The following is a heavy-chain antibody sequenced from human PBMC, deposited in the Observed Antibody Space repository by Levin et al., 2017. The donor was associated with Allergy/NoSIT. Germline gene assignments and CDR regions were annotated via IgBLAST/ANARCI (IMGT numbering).Heavy chain of an antibody. CDR3: AKFNTGYYYFYYMDV. CDR2: IVNSGGST. D-gene: IGHD1-14*01. Sequence: LSLTCAASGFIFSSYAMSWVRQAPGKGLEWVSAIVNSGGSTYYADSVKGRFTISRDNSKNTLYLQMNSLRAEDTAVYYCAKFNTGYYYFYYMDVWGRGTTVTVSS. J-gene: IGHJ6*03. CDR1: GFIFSSYA. V-gene: IGHV3-23*01.